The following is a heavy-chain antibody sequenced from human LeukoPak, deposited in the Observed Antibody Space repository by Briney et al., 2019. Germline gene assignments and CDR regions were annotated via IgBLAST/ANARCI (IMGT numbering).Heavy chain of an antibody. CDR1: GGSISSSSYY. J-gene: IGHJ4*02. CDR3: ARGTIVVVPAAIDY. V-gene: IGHV4-39*01. Sequence: PSETLSLTCTVSGGSISSSSYYWGWIRQPPGKGLKWIGSIYYSGSTYYNPSLKSRVTISVDTSKNQFSLKLRSVTAADTAVYYCARGTIVVVPAAIDYWGKGTLVTVSS. CDR2: IYYSGST. D-gene: IGHD2-2*01.